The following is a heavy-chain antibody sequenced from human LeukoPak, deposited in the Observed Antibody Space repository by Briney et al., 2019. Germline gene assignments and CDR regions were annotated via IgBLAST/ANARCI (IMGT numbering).Heavy chain of an antibody. CDR1: GFTFSSYA. V-gene: IGHV3-30-3*01. CDR2: ISYDGSNK. Sequence: PGGSLRLSCAASGFTFSSYAMHWVRQAPGKGLEWVAVISYDGSNKYYADSMKGRFTISRDNSKNTLYLQMNSLRAEDTAVYYCARGDYAFDYWGQGTLVTVSS. D-gene: IGHD4-17*01. CDR3: ARGDYAFDY. J-gene: IGHJ4*02.